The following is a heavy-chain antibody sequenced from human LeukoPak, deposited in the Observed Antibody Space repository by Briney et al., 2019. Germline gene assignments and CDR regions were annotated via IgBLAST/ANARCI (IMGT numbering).Heavy chain of an antibody. CDR2: INPSGST. CDR3: ANLMSSGYLGSSI. Sequence: PSETLSLTCAVYGGSFSGYYWSWIRQPPGKGLEWIGEINPSGSTNYNPSLKSRVTIPVDTSKHQFSLNLSSVTAADTAVYYCANLMSSGYLGSSIWGQGTLVSVSS. CDR1: GGSFSGYY. D-gene: IGHD3-22*01. J-gene: IGHJ4*02. V-gene: IGHV4-34*01.